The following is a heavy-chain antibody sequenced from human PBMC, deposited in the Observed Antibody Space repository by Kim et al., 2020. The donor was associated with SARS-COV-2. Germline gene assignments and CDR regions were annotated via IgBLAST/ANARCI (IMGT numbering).Heavy chain of an antibody. CDR2: IFGSGAT. CDR3: ARKLLWFGDNGMDV. Sequence: GGSLRLSCAASGFSVSTNDMSWVRQAPGKGLEWVATIFGSGATYFADSAKGRFTISRDNSKNTLYLQMNSLRAEVTATYHYARKLLWFGDNGMDVWGQGTTVTVSS. CDR1: GFSVSTND. D-gene: IGHD3-10*01. J-gene: IGHJ6*02. V-gene: IGHV3-53*01.